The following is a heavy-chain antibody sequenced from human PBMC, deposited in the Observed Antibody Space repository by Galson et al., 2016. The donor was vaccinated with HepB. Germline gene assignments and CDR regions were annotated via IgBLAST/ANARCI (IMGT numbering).Heavy chain of an antibody. CDR3: AREDCAGDCVPTSFDY. CDR1: GFSFSDYH. Sequence: SLRLSCAASGFSFSDYHMSWIRQAPGKGLEWISYISRDSRYTQYADSVKGRFTISRDTAKNSLYLQMNSLSAEDTALYFCAREDCAGDCVPTSFDYWGQGTLVSVSS. D-gene: IGHD2-21*02. CDR2: ISRDSRYT. J-gene: IGHJ4*02. V-gene: IGHV3-11*06.